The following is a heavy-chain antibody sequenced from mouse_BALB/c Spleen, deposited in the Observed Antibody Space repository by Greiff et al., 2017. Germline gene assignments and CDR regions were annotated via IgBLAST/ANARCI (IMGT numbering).Heavy chain of an antibody. CDR2: ISSGGST. J-gene: IGHJ4*01. Sequence: EVQVVESGGGLVQPGGSLKLSCAASGFTFSSYAMSWVRQTPEKRLEWVASISSGGSTYYPDSVKGRFTISRDNARNILYLQMSSLRSEDTAMYYCARYYDYDVGYAMDYWGQGTSVTVSS. V-gene: IGHV5-6-5*01. CDR3: ARYYDYDVGYAMDY. D-gene: IGHD2-4*01. CDR1: GFTFSSYA.